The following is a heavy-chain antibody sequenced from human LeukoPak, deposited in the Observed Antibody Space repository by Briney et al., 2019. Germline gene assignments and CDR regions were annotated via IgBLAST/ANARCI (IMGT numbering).Heavy chain of an antibody. Sequence: ASVKVSCKASGYTFTSYDINWVRQATGQGLEWMGWMDPNSGNTGYAQKFQGRVTITRNTSISTAYMELSSLRSEDTAVYYCARGIAAAADSGGHYYYYYMDVWGKGTTVTVSS. D-gene: IGHD6-13*01. CDR2: MDPNSGNT. J-gene: IGHJ6*03. CDR3: ARGIAAAADSGGHYYYYYMDV. CDR1: GYTFTSYD. V-gene: IGHV1-8*03.